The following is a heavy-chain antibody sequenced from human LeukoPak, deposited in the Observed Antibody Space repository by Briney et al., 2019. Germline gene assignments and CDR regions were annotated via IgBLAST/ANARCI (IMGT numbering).Heavy chain of an antibody. J-gene: IGHJ4*02. CDR3: ARDARDGYGGNPFDY. Sequence: GGSLRLSCAASGFTFSSYAMYWVRQAPGKGLEWVSVIRDSGRTTYYADSVKGRFTISRDNSKNTLYLQMNSLRAEDTAVYYCARDARDGYGGNPFDYWGQGTLVTVSS. CDR1: GFTFSSYA. V-gene: IGHV3-23*01. D-gene: IGHD4-23*01. CDR2: IRDSGRTT.